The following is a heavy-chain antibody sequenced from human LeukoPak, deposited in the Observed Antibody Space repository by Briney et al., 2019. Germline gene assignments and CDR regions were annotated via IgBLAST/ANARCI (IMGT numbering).Heavy chain of an antibody. CDR1: GFTFSSYA. V-gene: IGHV3-23*01. Sequence: GGSLRLSCAASGFTFSSYAMSWVRQAPGKGLEWVSAISGSGGSTYYADSVKGRFTISRDNSKNTLYLQVNSLRAEDTAVYYCAKDGGYFTWFDYWGQGTLVTVSS. D-gene: IGHD6-19*01. J-gene: IGHJ4*02. CDR2: ISGSGGST. CDR3: AKDGGYFTWFDY.